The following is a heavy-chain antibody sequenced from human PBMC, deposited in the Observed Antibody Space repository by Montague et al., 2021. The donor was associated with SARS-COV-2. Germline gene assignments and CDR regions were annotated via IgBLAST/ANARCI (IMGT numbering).Heavy chain of an antibody. V-gene: IGHV4-34*01. CDR2: INHSGSA. CDR1: GGSFSGYY. CDR3: ARLGEGVVPAPILGVGPYYSYFYMDV. Sequence: SETLSLTCAVYGGSFSGYYWNWIRQPPGKGLEWIGEINHSGSANYNPSLKRRVTISVDTSKNQFSLKLNCVTAADTAVYYCARLGEGVVPAPILGVGPYYSYFYMDVWGKGATVTVSS. J-gene: IGHJ6*03. D-gene: IGHD2-2*02.